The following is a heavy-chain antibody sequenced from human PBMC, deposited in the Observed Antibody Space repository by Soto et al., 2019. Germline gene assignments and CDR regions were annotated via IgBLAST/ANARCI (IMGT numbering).Heavy chain of an antibody. CDR2: IWYDGSNK. J-gene: IGHJ4*02. CDR3: ARGYSSGWADY. V-gene: IGHV3-33*01. D-gene: IGHD6-19*01. CDR1: GFTFSSYG. Sequence: GGSLRLSCAASGFTFSSYGMHWVRQAPGKGLEWVAVIWYDGSNKYYADSVKGRFTISRDNSKNTLYLQMNSLRAEDTAVYYCARGYSSGWADYWGQGTLVTVSS.